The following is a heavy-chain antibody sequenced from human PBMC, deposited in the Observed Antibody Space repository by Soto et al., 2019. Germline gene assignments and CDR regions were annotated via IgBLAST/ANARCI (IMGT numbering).Heavy chain of an antibody. Sequence: PSETLSLTCTVSGGSISIDDYYWSWIRQPPGKGLEWIGYIYYSGSTDYNPSPKRRTPISVNTSKTEFSLRLSSVTVADTAVYYCARAYWYDNSGNSFNYWGQGTLVTVSS. CDR1: GGSISIDDYY. V-gene: IGHV4-30-4*08. CDR2: IYYSGST. D-gene: IGHD3-22*01. J-gene: IGHJ4*02. CDR3: ARAYWYDNSGNSFNY.